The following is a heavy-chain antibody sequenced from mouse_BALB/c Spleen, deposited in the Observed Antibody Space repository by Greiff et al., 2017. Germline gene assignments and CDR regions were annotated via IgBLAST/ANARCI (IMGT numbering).Heavy chain of an antibody. V-gene: IGHV1-7*01. CDR3: ARYDGYFDY. D-gene: IGHD2-3*01. CDR1: GYTFTSYW. J-gene: IGHJ2*01. Sequence: VQLEESGAELAKPGASVKMSCKASGYTFTSYWMHWVKQRPGQGLEWIGYINPSTGYTEYNQKFKDKATLTADKSSSTAYMQLSSLTSEDSAVYYCARYDGYFDYWGQGTTLTVSS. CDR2: INPSTGYT.